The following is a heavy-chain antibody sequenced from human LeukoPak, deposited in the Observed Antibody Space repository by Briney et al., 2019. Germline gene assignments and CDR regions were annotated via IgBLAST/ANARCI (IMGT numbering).Heavy chain of an antibody. CDR3: ARVGSYYDSSGYPY. Sequence: PGGSLRLSCAASGFTVSGNYISWVRQAPGKGLEWVSVIYSGGDTYYADSVKGRFTISRDNSKNTLYLQMNNLSAEDTAFYYCARVGSYYDSSGYPYWGQGTLVTVSS. CDR1: GFTVSGNY. J-gene: IGHJ4*02. CDR2: IYSGGDT. V-gene: IGHV3-53*01. D-gene: IGHD3-22*01.